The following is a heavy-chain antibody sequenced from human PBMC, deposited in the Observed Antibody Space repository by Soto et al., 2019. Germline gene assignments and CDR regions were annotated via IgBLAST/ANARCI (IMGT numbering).Heavy chain of an antibody. D-gene: IGHD3-22*01. CDR1: GFTFGDYA. CDR3: TRAPYDSSGYYPDY. Sequence: PGGSLRLSCTASGFTFGDYAMSWFRQAPGKGLEWVGFIRSKAYGGTTEYAASVKGRFTISRDDSKSIAYLQMNSLKTEDTAVYYCTRAPYDSSGYYPDYWGQGTLVTVSS. V-gene: IGHV3-49*03. CDR2: IRSKAYGGTT. J-gene: IGHJ4*02.